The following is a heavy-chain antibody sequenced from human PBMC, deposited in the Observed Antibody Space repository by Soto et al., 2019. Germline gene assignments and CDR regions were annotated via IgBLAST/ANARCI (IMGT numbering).Heavy chain of an antibody. V-gene: IGHV5-51*01. Sequence: GESLKISCKGSGYSFTSYWIGWVRQMPGKGLEWMGIIYPGDSDTRYSPSFQGQVTISADKSISTAYLQWSSLKASDTAMYYCARLEWDTIFGEGYFDYWGQGTLVTVSS. J-gene: IGHJ4*02. CDR3: ARLEWDTIFGEGYFDY. CDR1: GYSFTSYW. CDR2: IYPGDSDT. D-gene: IGHD3-3*01.